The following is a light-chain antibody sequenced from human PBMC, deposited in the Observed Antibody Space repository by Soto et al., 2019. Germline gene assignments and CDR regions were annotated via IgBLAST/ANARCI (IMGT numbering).Light chain of an antibody. CDR1: QSLSRNS. J-gene: IGKJ4*01. CDR3: QQYGSSPLT. V-gene: IGKV3-20*01. Sequence: SVLTQSPGTLCLSPGEGAALSCRASQSLSRNSLAWYQHKPGQAPRLLIYDASSRATGIPDRFSGSGSGTEFTLTISRLEPEDFAVYYCQQYGSSPLTFGGGTKVDIK. CDR2: DAS.